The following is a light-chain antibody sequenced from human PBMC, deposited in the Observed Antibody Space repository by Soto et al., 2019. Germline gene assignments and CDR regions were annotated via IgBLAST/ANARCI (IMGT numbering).Light chain of an antibody. CDR3: QSYDSSLSGYV. J-gene: IGLJ1*01. V-gene: IGLV1-40*01. CDR1: SSNIGAGYE. CDR2: ENN. Sequence: QLVLTQPPSVSEAPGQRVTISCTGSSSNIGAGYEAHWYQQVPGTAPKLLIYENNNRPSGVPDRFSGSKSGTSASLAITGLQAEDAAEYYCQSYDSSLSGYVFGTGTKLTVL.